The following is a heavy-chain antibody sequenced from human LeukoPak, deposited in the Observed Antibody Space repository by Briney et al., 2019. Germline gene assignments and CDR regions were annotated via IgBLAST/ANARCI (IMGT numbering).Heavy chain of an antibody. CDR1: GGSISSYY. CDR3: ARYTLGSNAFDI. D-gene: IGHD2-2*01. CDR2: IYYSGST. J-gene: IGHJ3*02. Sequence: SETLSLTCTVSGGSISSYYWSWIRQPPGKGLEWIGYIYYSGSTNYNPSLKSRVTISVDTSKNQFSLKLSSVTAADTAVYYCARYTLGSNAFDIWGQGTMVTGSS. V-gene: IGHV4-59*01.